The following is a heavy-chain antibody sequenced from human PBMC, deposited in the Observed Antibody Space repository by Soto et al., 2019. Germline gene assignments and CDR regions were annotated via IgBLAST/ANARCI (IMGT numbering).Heavy chain of an antibody. CDR2: IYHSGST. D-gene: IGHD6-13*01. CDR3: ARRPAAEAFDI. J-gene: IGHJ3*02. V-gene: IGHV4-4*02. CDR1: GGSVSSTNW. Sequence: PSETLSLTCAVSGGSVSSTNWWSWVRQSPGKGLEGIGDIYHSGSTNYNPSLRGRVTISVDKSNNQFSLKLKSVTAADTAVYYCARRPAAEAFDIWGQGTMVTVSS.